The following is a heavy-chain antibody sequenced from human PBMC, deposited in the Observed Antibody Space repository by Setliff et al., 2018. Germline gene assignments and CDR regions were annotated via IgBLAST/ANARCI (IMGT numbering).Heavy chain of an antibody. CDR2: IYWNDDK. V-gene: IGHV2-5*01. Sequence: LVTPTQTLTLTCTFSGFSLSTSGVGVGWIRQPPGKALEWLALIYWNDDKRYSPSXXXRLXITXXXXXXXXXXXXXNMDPVDTATYYCAHSRYDFWSGYYVVDVWGKGTTVTVSS. CDR1: GFSLSTSGVG. CDR3: AHSRYDFWSGYYVVDV. J-gene: IGHJ6*04. D-gene: IGHD3-3*01.